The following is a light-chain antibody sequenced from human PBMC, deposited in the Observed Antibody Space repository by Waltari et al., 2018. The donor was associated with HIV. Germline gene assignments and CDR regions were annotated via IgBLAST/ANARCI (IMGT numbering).Light chain of an antibody. CDR3: QQYYGTPLT. CDR2: WAS. V-gene: IGKV4-1*01. J-gene: IGKJ4*01. CDR1: QSVLYSSKNKNY. Sequence: DIVMTQSPDSLAVYLGERATINCKSSQSVLYSSKNKNYLAWYQQKPGQPPKLLIYWASTRESGVPVRFSGSGSGTDFTLTISSLQAEDVAVYYCQQYYGTPLTFGGGTKVEIK.